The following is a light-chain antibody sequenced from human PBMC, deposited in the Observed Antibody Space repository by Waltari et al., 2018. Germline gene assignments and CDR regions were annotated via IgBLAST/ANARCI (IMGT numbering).Light chain of an antibody. CDR1: QSVLYSSNNKNY. V-gene: IGKV4-1*01. CDR2: WAS. CDR3: QQYYNTPST. J-gene: IGKJ3*01. Sequence: EIVMTQSPDSLAVSLGEGATFNGTSSQSVLYSSNNKNYLAWSQQKPGQPPKLLIYWASIRESGVPDRFSGSGSGTDFTLTINSLQAEDVAVYYCQQYYNTPSTFGPGTKVDIK.